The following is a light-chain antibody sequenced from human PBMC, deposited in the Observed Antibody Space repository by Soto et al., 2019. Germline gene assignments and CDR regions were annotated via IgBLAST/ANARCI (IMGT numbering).Light chain of an antibody. CDR1: SSDVGGYNY. V-gene: IGLV2-14*01. J-gene: IGLJ3*02. CDR3: SSYTSSSRSWV. Sequence: QSALTQPASVSGSPGQSITISCTGTSSDVGGYNYVSWYQQHPGKAPKLMIYEVSNRPSGVSNRFSGSKSGNTASLTISGPQAEDEADYYCSSYTSSSRSWVFGGGTQLTVL. CDR2: EVS.